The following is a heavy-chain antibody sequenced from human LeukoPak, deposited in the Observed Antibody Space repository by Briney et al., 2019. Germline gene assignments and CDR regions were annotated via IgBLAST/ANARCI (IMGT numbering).Heavy chain of an antibody. V-gene: IGHV4-4*07. CDR2: IYTSGST. CDR1: GGSISSYY. J-gene: IGHJ6*02. CDR3: ASSRGRYYYYGMDA. D-gene: IGHD2/OR15-2a*01. Sequence: SETLSLTCTVSGGSISSYYWSWIRQPAGKGLEWIGRIYTSGSTNYNPSLKSRVIMSVDTSKNQFSLKLSSVTAADTAVYYCASSRGRYYYYGMDAWGQGTTVTVSS.